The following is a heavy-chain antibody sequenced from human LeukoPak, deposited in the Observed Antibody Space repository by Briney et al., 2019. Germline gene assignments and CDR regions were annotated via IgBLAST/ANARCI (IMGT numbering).Heavy chain of an antibody. J-gene: IGHJ4*01. CDR3: ARDKNPTGFDY. CDR2: MKPESGKT. V-gene: IGHV1-2*02. Sequence: ASVKVSCKASGYSFTDYYLHWVRQAPGQGLEWMGWMKPESGKTGTAQRFQGRVTLTRDTSTSTAYMEVTRMTSDDTAIYYCARDKNPTGFDYWGQGTLVTVSS. CDR1: GYSFTDYY. D-gene: IGHD1-14*01.